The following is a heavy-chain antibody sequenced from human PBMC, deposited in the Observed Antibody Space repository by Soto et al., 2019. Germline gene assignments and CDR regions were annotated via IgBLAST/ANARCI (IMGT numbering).Heavy chain of an antibody. CDR1: GFTFTSSA. Sequence: VASVKVSCKASGFTFTSSAVQWVRQARGQRLEWIGWIVVGSGNTNYAQKFQERVTITRDMSTSTAYMELSSLRSEDTAVYYCAGGQPPYYYYYGMDVWGQGTTVTVSS. V-gene: IGHV1-58*01. CDR3: AGGQPPYYYYYGMDV. CDR2: IVVGSGNT. D-gene: IGHD6-13*01. J-gene: IGHJ6*02.